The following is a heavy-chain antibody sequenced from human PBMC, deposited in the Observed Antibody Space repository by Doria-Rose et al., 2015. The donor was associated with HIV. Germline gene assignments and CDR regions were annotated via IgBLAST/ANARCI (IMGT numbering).Heavy chain of an antibody. V-gene: IGHV2-26*01. Sequence: ESGPVLVKPTETLTLTCTVSGVSLSSPGMGVSWIRQPPGKALEWLANIFSDDERPYKTSLKSRLTISRCTSKSQVVLTMTDMDPVDTATYYCARIKSSRWYHKYYFDFWGQGTLVIVSA. J-gene: IGHJ4*02. CDR2: IFSDDER. CDR1: GVSLSSPGMG. D-gene: IGHD6-13*01. CDR3: ARIKSSRWYHKYYFDF.